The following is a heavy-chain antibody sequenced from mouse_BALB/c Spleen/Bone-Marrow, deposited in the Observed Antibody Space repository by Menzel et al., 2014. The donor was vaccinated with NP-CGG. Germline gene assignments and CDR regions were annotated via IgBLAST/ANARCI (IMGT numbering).Heavy chain of an antibody. J-gene: IGHJ2*01. CDR2: IHYSVGT. CDR3: ARKGTGTSYFDY. V-gene: IGHV3-1*02. CDR1: GFSITSGYS. Sequence: EVQLVESGPVLVKPSQSLSLACTVTGFSITSGYSWHWVRQFPGNKLEWMGYIHYSVGTNYNPSLKSRISITRDTSKNQFFLQLNSVTTEDTATYYCARKGTGTSYFDYWGQGTTLTVSS. D-gene: IGHD4-1*01.